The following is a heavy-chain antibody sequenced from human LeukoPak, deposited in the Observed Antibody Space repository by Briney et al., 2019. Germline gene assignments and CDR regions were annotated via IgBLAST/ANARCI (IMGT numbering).Heavy chain of an antibody. CDR1: GFTFDDYA. J-gene: IGHJ4*02. CDR3: AKDGGLYSGSYYIDY. Sequence: PGGFLRLPCAASGFTFDDYAMHWVRQAPGKGLEWVSLISWDGGSTYYADSVKGRFTISRDNSKNSLYLQMNSLRAEDTALYYCAKDGGLYSGSYYIDYWGQGTLVTVSS. V-gene: IGHV3-43D*04. CDR2: ISWDGGST. D-gene: IGHD1-26*01.